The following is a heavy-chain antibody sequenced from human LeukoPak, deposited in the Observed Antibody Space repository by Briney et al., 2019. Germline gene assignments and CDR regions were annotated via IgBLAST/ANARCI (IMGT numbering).Heavy chain of an antibody. CDR3: AKDQVADLWFGEPLSGRWFDP. CDR2: ISYDGGNK. J-gene: IGHJ5*02. V-gene: IGHV3-30-3*01. D-gene: IGHD3-10*01. CDR1: GFTFSSYA. Sequence: PGGSLRLSCAASGFTFSSYAMHWVRQAPGKGLEWVAVISYDGGNKYYADSVKGRFTISRDNSKNPLYLQMNSLRAEATAVYYCAKDQVADLWFGEPLSGRWFDPWGQGTLVTVSS.